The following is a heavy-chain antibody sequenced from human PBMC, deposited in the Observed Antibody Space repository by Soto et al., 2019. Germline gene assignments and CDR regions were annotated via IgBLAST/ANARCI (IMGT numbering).Heavy chain of an antibody. V-gene: IGHV1-24*01. CDR2: FYPEDGET. J-gene: IGHJ5*02. CDR3: ATGPRRLYGDDSGWFDP. D-gene: IGHD4-17*01. Sequence: QVQLVQSGAEVKKPGASVKVSCKVSGYTLTELSMHCVRQAPGKGLEWMGGFYPEDGETIYAQKFQGRVTMTEDTSTDPAYMELSSLRSEDTAVYYCATGPRRLYGDDSGWFDPWGQGTLVTVSS. CDR1: GYTLTELS.